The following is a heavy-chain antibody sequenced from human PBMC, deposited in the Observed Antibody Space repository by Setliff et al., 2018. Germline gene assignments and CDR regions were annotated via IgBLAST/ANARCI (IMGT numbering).Heavy chain of an antibody. Sequence: LSLTCTVSGGPFSGASIWSWIRQPPGKGLEFIGYVYYSGTAKYDPSLESRAIMSVDASKNQISLKLNSVTAADTAVYYCARDRTYYGSGTYTRYFDYWGQGTLVTVSS. CDR3: ARDRTYYGSGTYTRYFDY. CDR2: VYYSGTA. D-gene: IGHD3-10*01. V-gene: IGHV4-59*01. J-gene: IGHJ4*02. CDR1: GGPFSGAS.